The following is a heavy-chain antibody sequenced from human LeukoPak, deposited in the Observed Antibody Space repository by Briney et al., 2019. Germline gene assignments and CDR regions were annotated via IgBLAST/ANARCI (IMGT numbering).Heavy chain of an antibody. Sequence: PGGSLRLSCATFGFTFSNYAMNWVRQAPGKGLEWVSGISASGDSPYYADSVKGRFTISRDNSKNTLYLQMNSPRAEDTAIYYCATYRQVLLPFESWGQGTLVTVSS. CDR2: ISASGDSP. V-gene: IGHV3-23*01. CDR1: GFTFSNYA. CDR3: ATYRQVLLPFES. D-gene: IGHD2-8*02. J-gene: IGHJ4*02.